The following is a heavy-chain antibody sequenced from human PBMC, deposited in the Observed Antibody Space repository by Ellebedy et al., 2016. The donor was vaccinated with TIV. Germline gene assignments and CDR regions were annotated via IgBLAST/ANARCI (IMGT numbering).Heavy chain of an antibody. CDR1: GYTFSNYG. Sequence: AASVKVSCKASGYTFSNYGITWARQAPGQGLEWMGWIATYNDNTNYTNCAQKLQGRVTMTTDTSTSTAYMELRSLRSDDTAVYYCARSGVWLGDNWFDPWGQGTLVTVSS. V-gene: IGHV1-18*01. CDR2: IATYNDNT. D-gene: IGHD3-10*01. J-gene: IGHJ5*02. CDR3: ARSGVWLGDNWFDP.